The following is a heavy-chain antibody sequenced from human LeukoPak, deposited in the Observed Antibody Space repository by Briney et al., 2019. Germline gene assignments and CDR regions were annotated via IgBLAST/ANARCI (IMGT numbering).Heavy chain of an antibody. Sequence: SETLSLTCTVSGGSFSSGSYYWSWIRQPPGKGLEWIGYIYYSGSTNYNPSLKSRVTISVDTSKNQFSLKLSSVTAADTAVYYCARVGVAVAEVSYFDYWGQGTLVTVSS. CDR3: ARVGVAVAEVSYFDY. J-gene: IGHJ4*02. V-gene: IGHV4-61*01. CDR2: IYYSGST. CDR1: GGSFSSGSYY. D-gene: IGHD6-19*01.